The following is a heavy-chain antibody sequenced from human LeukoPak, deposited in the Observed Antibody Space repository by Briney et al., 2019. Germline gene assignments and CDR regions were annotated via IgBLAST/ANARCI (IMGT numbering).Heavy chain of an antibody. D-gene: IGHD6-13*01. Sequence: PGGSLRLSCAASGFTFFSYTMNWVRQAPGKGLEWVSSISSSSSYIYYADSVKGRFTISRDNSKNTLYLQMNSLRGEDTAVYYCAKLDGGIAAAGTPDYWGQGTLVTVSS. CDR3: AKLDGGIAAAGTPDY. V-gene: IGHV3-21*04. J-gene: IGHJ4*02. CDR2: ISSSSSYI. CDR1: GFTFFSYT.